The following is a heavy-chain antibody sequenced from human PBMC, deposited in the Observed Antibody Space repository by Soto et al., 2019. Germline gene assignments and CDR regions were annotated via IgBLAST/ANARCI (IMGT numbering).Heavy chain of an antibody. Sequence: PSQTLSLTCDISGDSVSSNSAGWNWIRQTPSRGLEWLGRTYYRSKWYNNYAVSVKSRITINPDTSNNQFSLQLNSVTPEDTAVYYCARGSWDDVSGHYYMDVWGKGTTVTVSS. CDR3: ARGSWDDVSGHYYMDV. CDR2: TYYRSKWYN. J-gene: IGHJ6*03. V-gene: IGHV6-1*01. CDR1: GDSVSSNSAG. D-gene: IGHD1-1*01.